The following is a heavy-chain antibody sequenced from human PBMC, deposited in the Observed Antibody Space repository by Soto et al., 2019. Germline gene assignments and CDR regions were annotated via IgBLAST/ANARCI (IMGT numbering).Heavy chain of an antibody. J-gene: IGHJ4*02. D-gene: IGHD3-9*01. CDR3: ARDDILTGYYSNFDY. Sequence: QVQLQESGPGLVKPSETLSLTCAVSGYSISSGYYWGWIRQPPGKGLEWIGSIYHSGSTYYNPSLKRRVTISVDTSKNQFSLKLSSVTAADTAVYYCARDDILTGYYSNFDYWGQGTLVTVSS. CDR1: GYSISSGYY. V-gene: IGHV4-38-2*02. CDR2: IYHSGST.